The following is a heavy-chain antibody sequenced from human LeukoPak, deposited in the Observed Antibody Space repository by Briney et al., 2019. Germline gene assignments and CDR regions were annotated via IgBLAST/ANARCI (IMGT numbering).Heavy chain of an antibody. V-gene: IGHV4-61*01. Sequence: SETLSLTCTVSGGSVSSGSYYWSWIRQPPGKGLEWIGYIYYSGSTNYNPSLKSRVTISVGTSKNQFSLKLSSVTAADTAVYYCARDRKPNYCGGDCYSSWYFDLWGRGTLVTVSS. CDR1: GGSVSSGSYY. J-gene: IGHJ2*01. CDR3: ARDRKPNYCGGDCYSSWYFDL. D-gene: IGHD2-21*02. CDR2: IYYSGST.